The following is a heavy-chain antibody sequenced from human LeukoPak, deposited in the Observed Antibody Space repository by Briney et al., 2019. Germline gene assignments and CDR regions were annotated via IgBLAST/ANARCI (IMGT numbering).Heavy chain of an antibody. J-gene: IGHJ6*03. CDR2: IIPIFGTA. Sequence: ASVKVSCTASGGTFSSYAISWVRQAPGQGLEWMGGIIPIFGTANYAQKFQGRVTITADKSTSTAYMELSSLRSEDTAVYYCARCLYYYDSSGYYHYYMDVWGKGTTVTVSS. D-gene: IGHD3-22*01. V-gene: IGHV1-69*06. CDR3: ARCLYYYDSSGYYHYYMDV. CDR1: GGTFSSYA.